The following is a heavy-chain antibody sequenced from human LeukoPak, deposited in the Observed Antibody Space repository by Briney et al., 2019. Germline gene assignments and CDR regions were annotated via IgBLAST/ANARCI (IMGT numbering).Heavy chain of an antibody. CDR3: AKILHHGSGSYYGDFDY. D-gene: IGHD3-10*01. CDR2: ISGSGGST. Sequence: GGSLRLSCAASGFTFSSYAMSWVRQAPGKGLEWVSAISGSGGSTYYADSVKGRFTISRDNSKNTLYLQMNSLRAEDTAVYYCAKILHHGSGSYYGDFDYWGQGTLVTVSS. V-gene: IGHV3-23*01. CDR1: GFTFSSYA. J-gene: IGHJ4*02.